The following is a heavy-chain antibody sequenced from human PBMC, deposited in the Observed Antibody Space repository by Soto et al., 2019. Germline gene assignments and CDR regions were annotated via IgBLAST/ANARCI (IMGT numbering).Heavy chain of an antibody. V-gene: IGHV3-23*01. CDR3: AKGYYDSSGYYDVEPYYFDY. CDR2: ISGSGGST. CDR1: GFTFSSYA. Sequence: GGSLRLSCAASGFTFSSYAMSWVRQASGKGLEWVSAISGSGGSTYYADSVKGRFTISRDNSKNTLYLQMNSLRAEDTAVYYCAKGYYDSSGYYDVEPYYFDYWGQGTLVTVSS. J-gene: IGHJ4*02. D-gene: IGHD3-22*01.